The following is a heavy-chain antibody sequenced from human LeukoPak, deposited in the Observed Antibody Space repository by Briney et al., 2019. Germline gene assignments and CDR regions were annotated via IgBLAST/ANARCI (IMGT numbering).Heavy chain of an antibody. D-gene: IGHD6-19*01. CDR1: VGSISRYY. CDR2: IYYSGRT. V-gene: IGHV4-59*08. Sequence: SETLSLTCAVSVGSISRYYWTWLRQPPGKGLEGIGYIYYSGRTNYNPSLKSRVTISVDTSKNQFSLKLSSVTAADTAVYYCARASSSSGWPTIEYWGQGTPVTVSS. J-gene: IGHJ4*02. CDR3: ARASSSSGWPTIEY.